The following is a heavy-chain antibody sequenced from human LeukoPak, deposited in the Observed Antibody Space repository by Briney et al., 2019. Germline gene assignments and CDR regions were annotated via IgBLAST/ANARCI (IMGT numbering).Heavy chain of an antibody. CDR1: GITFIKYS. J-gene: IGHJ3*02. CDR3: ARGYSNYGYVFDI. Sequence: PGGSLRLSCAASGITFIKYSMTWVRQAPGKGLEWVSSISSSSSYIYYADSVKGRFTISRDNAKNSLYLHMNSLRADDTAMYYCARGYSNYGYVFDIWGQGTMVTVSS. CDR2: ISSSSSYI. D-gene: IGHD4-11*01. V-gene: IGHV3-21*01.